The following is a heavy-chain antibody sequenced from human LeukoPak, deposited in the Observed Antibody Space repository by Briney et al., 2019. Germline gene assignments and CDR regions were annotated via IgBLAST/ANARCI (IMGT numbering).Heavy chain of an antibody. Sequence: KSSQTLSLTCTVSGGSISSGSYYWSWIRQPAGKGLEWIGRIYTSGSTNYNPSLKSRVTISVDTSKNQFSLKLSSVTAADTAVYYCASIVVGATNGFDYWGQGTLVTVSS. J-gene: IGHJ4*02. CDR3: ASIVVGATNGFDY. V-gene: IGHV4-61*02. CDR2: IYTSGST. D-gene: IGHD1-26*01. CDR1: GGSISSGSYY.